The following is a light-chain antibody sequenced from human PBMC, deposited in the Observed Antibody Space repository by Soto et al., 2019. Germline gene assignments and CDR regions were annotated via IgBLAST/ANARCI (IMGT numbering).Light chain of an antibody. CDR1: QSVLHSSYKNNY. Sequence: IVMTQSPGSLAVSLGEGATINCRSSQSVLHSSYKNNYLAWYQQKPGQPPKLLIYWASTRESGVPDRFSGRGSGTDFTLTISSLQAEDAAVYYCQQYYPTPPTFGGGTKVEIK. V-gene: IGKV4-1*01. CDR2: WAS. J-gene: IGKJ4*01. CDR3: QQYYPTPPT.